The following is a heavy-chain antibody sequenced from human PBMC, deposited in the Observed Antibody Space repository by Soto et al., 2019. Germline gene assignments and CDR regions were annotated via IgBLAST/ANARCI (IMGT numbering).Heavy chain of an antibody. CDR1: GYTFSSYA. CDR2: LSGSGIST. CDR3: AKSRGDVWSGHYPD. D-gene: IGHD3-3*01. V-gene: IGHV3-23*01. J-gene: IGHJ4*02. Sequence: EVQLLESGGGLVQPGGSLRLSCAASGYTFSSYAMNWVRQAPGQGLEWVASLSGSGISTFYADSVKGRFTISRDNSENTLFLQLNNLRAEDTAVYYCAKSRGDVWSGHYPDWGQGTLVTVSS.